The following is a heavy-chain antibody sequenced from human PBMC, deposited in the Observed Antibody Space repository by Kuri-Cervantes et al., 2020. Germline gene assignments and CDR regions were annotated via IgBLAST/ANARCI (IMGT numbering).Heavy chain of an antibody. V-gene: IGHV3-9*01. CDR3: AGHYYDSSGYYGYYYYGMDV. Sequence: SLKISCAASGFTFDDYAMHWVRQAPGKGLEWVSGISWNSGSISYADSVKGRFTISRDNAKNSLYLQMNSLRAEDTAVYYCAGHYYDSSGYYGYYYYGMDVWGQGTTVTVSS. CDR1: GFTFDDYA. J-gene: IGHJ6*02. D-gene: IGHD3-22*01. CDR2: ISWNSGSI.